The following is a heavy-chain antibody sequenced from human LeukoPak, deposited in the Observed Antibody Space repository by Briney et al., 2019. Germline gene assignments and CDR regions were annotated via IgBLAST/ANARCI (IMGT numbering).Heavy chain of an antibody. V-gene: IGHV4-4*07. D-gene: IGHD6-19*01. Sequence: SETLSLTCAVSGVSISSYYWSWIRQPAGKGLEWIGRIYTSGSTNYNPSLKSRVTISVDKSKNQFSLKLSSVTAADTAVYYCARSLGIGYSSGWYWQNWFDPWGQGTLVTVSS. CDR1: GVSISSYY. CDR3: ARSLGIGYSSGWYWQNWFDP. CDR2: IYTSGST. J-gene: IGHJ5*02.